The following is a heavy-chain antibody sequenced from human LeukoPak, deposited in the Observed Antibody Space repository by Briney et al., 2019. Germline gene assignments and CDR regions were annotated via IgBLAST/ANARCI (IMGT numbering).Heavy chain of an antibody. Sequence: GGSLRLSCVASGFTFSSYDMDWVRQAIGKGLEWVSAIGTAGDRYYPGSVKGRFTISRENAKNSLYLQMNSLRAGDTAVYYCARGRGYDSSGYHYYFDYWGQGTLVTVSS. J-gene: IGHJ4*02. CDR1: GFTFSSYD. CDR3: ARGRGYDSSGYHYYFDY. D-gene: IGHD3-22*01. V-gene: IGHV3-13*01. CDR2: IGTAGDR.